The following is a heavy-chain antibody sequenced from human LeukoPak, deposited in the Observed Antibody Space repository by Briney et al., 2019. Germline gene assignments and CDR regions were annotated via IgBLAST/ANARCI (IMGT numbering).Heavy chain of an antibody. Sequence: ASVKVSCKASGYTFTGYYIHWVRQAPGQGLKWMGWINPNSGATTYAQKFQGRVTMTRDTSITTAYMELSSLTSDDTAVYYCARDPYVDWFDPWGQGTLVTVSS. CDR1: GYTFTGYY. V-gene: IGHV1-2*02. J-gene: IGHJ5*02. CDR2: INPNSGAT. CDR3: ARDPYVDWFDP. D-gene: IGHD2-21*01.